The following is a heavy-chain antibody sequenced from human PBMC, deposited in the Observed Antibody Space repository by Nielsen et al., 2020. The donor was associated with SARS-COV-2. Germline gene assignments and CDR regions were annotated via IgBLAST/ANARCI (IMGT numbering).Heavy chain of an antibody. D-gene: IGHD1-7*01. CDR3: ARVELPPSYYYYGMDV. Sequence: ASVKVSCKASGYTFTDYFIHWVRQAPGQGLEWMGWINPHRGSTNYAQKFQGRVTMTRDTSISTAYMELSRLRSDDTAVYYCARVELPPSYYYYGMDVWGQGTTVTVSS. V-gene: IGHV1-2*02. CDR2: INPHRGST. CDR1: GYTFTDYF. J-gene: IGHJ6*02.